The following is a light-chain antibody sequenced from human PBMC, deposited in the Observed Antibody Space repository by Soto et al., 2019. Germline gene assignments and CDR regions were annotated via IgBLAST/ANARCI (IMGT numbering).Light chain of an antibody. Sequence: DIQMTQSPSTLSASVGDRVTISCRASQSIYSWLAWYQQKPGQAPKLLIHDASSLEGGVPSRFRGSGSGTEFTRAISSLQPDEFASYYCQRYSSHLMYTFGQGTKLEIK. CDR2: DAS. J-gene: IGKJ2*01. V-gene: IGKV1-5*01. CDR3: QRYSSHLMYT. CDR1: QSIYSW.